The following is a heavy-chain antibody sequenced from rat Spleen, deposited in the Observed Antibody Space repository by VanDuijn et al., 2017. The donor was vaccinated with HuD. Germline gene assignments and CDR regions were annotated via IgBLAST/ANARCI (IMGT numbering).Heavy chain of an antibody. CDR2: IIYDGSRT. CDR1: GFTFSDYN. D-gene: IGHD4-3*01. CDR3: SKWGDSGYFDY. J-gene: IGHJ2*01. Sequence: EVQLVESGGGLVQPGRSLKLSCAASGFTFSDYNMAWVRQSPKKGLEWVATIIYDGSRTFYRDSVKGRFTISRDNAKTTLYLQMDSLRSEDTATYYCSKWGDSGYFDYWGQGVMVTVSS. V-gene: IGHV5S10*01.